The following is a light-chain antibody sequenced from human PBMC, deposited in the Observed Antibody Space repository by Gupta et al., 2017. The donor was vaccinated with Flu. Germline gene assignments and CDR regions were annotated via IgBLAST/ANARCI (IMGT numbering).Light chain of an antibody. CDR1: QSVSSSF. J-gene: IGKJ5*01. Sequence: PGPLSLSPGQRVTLSCRASQSVSSSFLAWYQQKPGQAPRLLIYGASIRATGIADRFSGSGSGTDFTLTSSRLEPEDFEVYFCQQYGTSITFGQGTQLEIK. V-gene: IGKV3-20*01. CDR2: GAS. CDR3: QQYGTSIT.